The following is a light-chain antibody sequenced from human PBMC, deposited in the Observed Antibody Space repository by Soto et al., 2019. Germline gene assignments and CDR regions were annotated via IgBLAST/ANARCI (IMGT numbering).Light chain of an antibody. J-gene: IGKJ4*01. V-gene: IGKV3-11*01. CDR2: DAS. CDR1: QSVSSY. Sequence: EIVLTQSPATLSLSPGERATLSCRASQSVSSYLAWYQQKSGQAPRLLIFDASNRATGIPARFSGSGSGTDFTLTISSLAPEDFAVYYCQQRSNWPPTFGGGNKVEIK. CDR3: QQRSNWPPT.